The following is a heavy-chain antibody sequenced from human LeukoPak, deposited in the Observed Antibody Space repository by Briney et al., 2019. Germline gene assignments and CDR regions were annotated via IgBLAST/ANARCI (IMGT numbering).Heavy chain of an antibody. CDR2: INHSGSN. V-gene: IGHV4-34*01. D-gene: IGHD3-3*01. Sequence: SETLSLTCAVYGGSFSGFYWRWIRHPPGKGLEWIGEINHSGSNNYHPSLKRRVTISVDTSKNQFSLKLSSVSAADTAVYYCARLGFLEWLFLFDYWGQGTLVTVSS. J-gene: IGHJ4*02. CDR1: GGSFSGFY. CDR3: ARLGFLEWLFLFDY.